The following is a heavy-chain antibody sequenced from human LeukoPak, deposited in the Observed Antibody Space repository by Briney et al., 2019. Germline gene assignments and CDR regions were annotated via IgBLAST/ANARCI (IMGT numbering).Heavy chain of an antibody. Sequence: GASVKVSCKASGYTFTCYDINWVRQATGQGLEWMGRMNPNSDNTGYAQKFQGRVTMTRNTSISTAYMELSSLRSEDTAVYYCARVLGSGRRNLNWFDPWGQGTLVTVSS. CDR2: MNPNSDNT. CDR3: ARVLGSGRRNLNWFDP. D-gene: IGHD3-10*01. CDR1: GYTFTCYD. J-gene: IGHJ5*02. V-gene: IGHV1-8*01.